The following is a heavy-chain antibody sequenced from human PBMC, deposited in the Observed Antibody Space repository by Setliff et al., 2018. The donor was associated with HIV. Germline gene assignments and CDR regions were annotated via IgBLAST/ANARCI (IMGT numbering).Heavy chain of an antibody. V-gene: IGHV6-1*01. Sequence: TLSLTCVISGDFVSSDRAAWNWIRQSPSRGLEWLGRTYYSSRWNYDYAASVESRITITSDTSKNQLSLHLTSVTPEDTAVYYCARVFRNLPDYWGQGTLLTVSS. J-gene: IGHJ4*02. D-gene: IGHD1-1*01. CDR2: TYYSSRWNY. CDR3: ARVFRNLPDY. CDR1: GDFVSSDRAA.